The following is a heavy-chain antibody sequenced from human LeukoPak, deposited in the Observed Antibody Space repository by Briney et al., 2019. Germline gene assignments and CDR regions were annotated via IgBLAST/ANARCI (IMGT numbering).Heavy chain of an antibody. V-gene: IGHV3-48*04. Sequence: GGSLRLSCGASGFTFSSYSMNWVRQAPGKGLEWVSYISGGSSTIYYADSVKGRFTISRDNAKNSLYLQMNSLRAEDTAVYYCARDGQDYGMDVWGQGPRSPSP. J-gene: IGHJ6*02. D-gene: IGHD2-15*01. CDR2: ISGGSSTI. CDR1: GFTFSSYS. CDR3: ARDGQDYGMDV.